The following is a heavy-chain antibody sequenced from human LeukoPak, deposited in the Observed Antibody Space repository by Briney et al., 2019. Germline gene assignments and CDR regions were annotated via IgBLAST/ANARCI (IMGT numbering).Heavy chain of an antibody. CDR1: GFSVSSNY. D-gene: IGHD6-13*01. V-gene: IGHV3-66*01. Sequence: GGSLSLSCAASGFSVSSNYINWVRQAPGKGLEWVSVSYSGGSTYYADSVKGRITISRDNSKNTLYLQMNSLRAEDTAVYYCATTPGSSWYEGLPLWGQGTLVTVSS. CDR2: SYSGGST. J-gene: IGHJ4*02. CDR3: ATTPGSSWYEGLPL.